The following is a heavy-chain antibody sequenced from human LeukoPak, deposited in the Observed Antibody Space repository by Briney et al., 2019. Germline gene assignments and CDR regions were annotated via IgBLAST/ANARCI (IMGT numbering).Heavy chain of an antibody. CDR2: INWNRGNI. J-gene: IGHJ3*02. CDR1: GFTFYDYA. Sequence: PGRSLRLSCAASGFTFYDYAMHWVRQAPGKGLVGVSGINWNRGNIDYADSVKGRFTISRDNAKNSLYLQMNSLRAEDTALYYCAKDGGDYDDAFDIWGQGTMVTVSS. V-gene: IGHV3-9*01. CDR3: AKDGGDYDDAFDI. D-gene: IGHD4-17*01.